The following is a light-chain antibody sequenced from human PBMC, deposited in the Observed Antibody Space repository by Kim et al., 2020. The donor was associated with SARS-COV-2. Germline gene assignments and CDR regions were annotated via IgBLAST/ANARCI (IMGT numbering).Light chain of an antibody. CDR3: QTWGTGIRV. CDR1: SGHRNYA. V-gene: IGLV4-69*01. CDR2: LNSDGSH. J-gene: IGLJ3*02. Sequence: QLVLTQSPSASASLGASVKLTCTLSSGHRNYAIAWHQQQPEKGPRYLMTLNSDGSHSKGDGIPDRFSGSSSGAERYLTISSLQSEDEADYYCQTWGTGIRVFGGGTKLTVL.